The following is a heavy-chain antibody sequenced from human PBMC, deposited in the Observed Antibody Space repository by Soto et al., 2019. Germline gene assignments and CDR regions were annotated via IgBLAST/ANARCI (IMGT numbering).Heavy chain of an antibody. D-gene: IGHD3-16*02. CDR2: IYYSGST. Sequence: QVQLQESGPGLVKPSETLSLTCTVSGGSISSYYWSWIRQPPGKGLEWIGYIYYSGSTNYNPSLKRRVTISVATSKNQFSLKLSSVTAADTAVYYCARSFMITFGGVIVLDAFDIWGQGTMVTVSS. CDR1: GGSISSYY. CDR3: ARSFMITFGGVIVLDAFDI. V-gene: IGHV4-59*01. J-gene: IGHJ3*02.